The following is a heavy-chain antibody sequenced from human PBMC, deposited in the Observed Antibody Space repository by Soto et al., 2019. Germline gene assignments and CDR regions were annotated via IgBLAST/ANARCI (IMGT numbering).Heavy chain of an antibody. J-gene: IGHJ4*02. D-gene: IGHD2-8*01. CDR3: ARDNNGPIMFEY. V-gene: IGHV3-74*03. CDR2: IKGDGSNI. Sequence: EVQLVESGGGLVQPGGSLRLSCAASGFTFSDYWMHWVRQAPGKGLVWDSQIKGDGSNIKSADSVKGRVTISRDTAKNTLYLQMNSLRAVDTAVYYCARDNNGPIMFEYWGQGNLVTVSS. CDR1: GFTFSDYW.